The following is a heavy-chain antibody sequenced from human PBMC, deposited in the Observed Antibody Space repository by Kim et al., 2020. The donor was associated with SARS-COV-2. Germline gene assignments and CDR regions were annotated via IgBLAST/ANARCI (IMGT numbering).Heavy chain of an antibody. V-gene: IGHV3-21*01. Sequence: GGSLRLSCAASGFTFSSYSMNWVRQAPGKGLEWVSSISSSSSYRYYADAVKGRCTISRGNAKNSLYLQMNSLRAEDTAVYDCARVIGAKGFDPWGQGTLVTVSS. CDR2: ISSSSSYR. CDR3: ARVIGAKGFDP. J-gene: IGHJ5*02. CDR1: GFTFSSYS. D-gene: IGHD3-22*01.